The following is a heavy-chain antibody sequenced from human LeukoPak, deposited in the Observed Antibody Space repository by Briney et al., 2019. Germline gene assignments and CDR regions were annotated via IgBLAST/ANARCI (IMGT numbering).Heavy chain of an antibody. CDR1: GGSISSSSYY. J-gene: IGHJ4*02. CDR3: ARHKWAAVAGVFDY. V-gene: IGHV4-39*01. Sequence: PSETLSLTCTVSGGSISSSSYYWGWIRQPPGKGLEWIGSIYYSGSTYYNPSLKSRVTISVDTSKNQFSLKLSSVTAADTAVYYCARHKWAAVAGVFDYWGQGTLVTVSS. D-gene: IGHD6-19*01. CDR2: IYYSGST.